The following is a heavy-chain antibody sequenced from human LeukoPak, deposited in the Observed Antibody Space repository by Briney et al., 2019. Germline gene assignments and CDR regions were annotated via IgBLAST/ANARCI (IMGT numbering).Heavy chain of an antibody. D-gene: IGHD6-6*01. CDR2: VDPSGGYT. CDR1: VYHFPRFY. Sequence: ASLKGSCKASVYHFPRFYIHWVRQAPVQRREWVGMVDPSGGYTTYAQKFQGRVTMTRDMSTTTAYMELSSLRSEDTAVFFCAKDRGIAARYESWGKGNLITVSS. V-gene: IGHV1-46*01. J-gene: IGHJ5*02. CDR3: AKDRGIAARYES.